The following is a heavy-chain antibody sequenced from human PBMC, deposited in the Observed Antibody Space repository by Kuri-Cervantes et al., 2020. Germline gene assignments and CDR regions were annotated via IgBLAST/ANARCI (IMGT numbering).Heavy chain of an antibody. CDR3: AKDMSRDGYNFHWYFDL. D-gene: IGHD5-24*01. V-gene: IGHV3-9*01. Sequence: LSLTCAASGFIFDDYAMHWVRQAPGKGLEWVSGISWNSGSIGYADSVKGRFTISRDNAKNSLYLQMNSLRAEDTALYYCAKDMSRDGYNFHWYFDLWGRGTLVTGSS. J-gene: IGHJ2*01. CDR2: ISWNSGSI. CDR1: GFIFDDYA.